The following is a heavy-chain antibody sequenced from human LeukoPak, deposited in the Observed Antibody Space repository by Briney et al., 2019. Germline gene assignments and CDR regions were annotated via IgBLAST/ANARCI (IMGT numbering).Heavy chain of an antibody. V-gene: IGHV4-59*01. CDR2: IYYSGST. Sequence: SETLSLTCTVSGGSISSYYWSWIRQPPGKGLEWSGYIYYSGSTNYNPSLKSRVTISVDTSKNQFSLKLSSVTAADTAVYYCARDLYSSGWYSGWFDPWGQGTLVTVSS. D-gene: IGHD6-19*01. CDR1: GGSISSYY. CDR3: ARDLYSSGWYSGWFDP. J-gene: IGHJ5*02.